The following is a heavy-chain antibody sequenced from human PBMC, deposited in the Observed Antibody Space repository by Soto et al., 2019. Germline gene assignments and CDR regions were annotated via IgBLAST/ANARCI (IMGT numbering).Heavy chain of an antibody. D-gene: IGHD6-19*01. CDR1: GFTFSSYA. Sequence: EVQLLESGGGLVQPGGSLRLSCAASGFTFSSYAMSWVSQAPGKGLEWVSAISGSGGTTYYADSVKGRFTFSRDNSKNTLYLQMNSLSAEDTAVYYCAKTANGWFSAFDIWGQGTMVTVSS. J-gene: IGHJ3*02. V-gene: IGHV3-23*01. CDR3: AKTANGWFSAFDI. CDR2: ISGSGGTT.